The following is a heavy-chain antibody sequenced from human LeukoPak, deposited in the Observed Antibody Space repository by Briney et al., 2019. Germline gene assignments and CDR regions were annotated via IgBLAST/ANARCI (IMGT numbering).Heavy chain of an antibody. Sequence: GGSPRLSCAASGFTFSNYWMAWVRQAPGKGPEWVANINLDGSQKYYVDSVKGRFTISRDNAKNSLYLQMNSLRDEDTAVYYCARDGFFGGAFTDYYYYGMDVWGQGTTVTVSS. CDR2: INLDGSQK. CDR1: GFTFSNYW. CDR3: ARDGFFGGAFTDYYYYGMDV. J-gene: IGHJ6*02. D-gene: IGHD3-3*01. V-gene: IGHV3-7*01.